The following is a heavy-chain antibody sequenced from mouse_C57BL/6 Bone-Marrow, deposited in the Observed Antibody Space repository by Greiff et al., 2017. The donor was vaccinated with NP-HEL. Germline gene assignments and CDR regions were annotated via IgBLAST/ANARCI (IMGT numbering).Heavy chain of an antibody. Sequence: EVKVVESGGGLVQPGGSLKLSCAASGFTFSDYYMYWVRQTPEKRLEWVAYISNGGGSTYYPDTVKGRFTISRDNAKNTLYLQMSRLKSEDTAMYYCARHGPLYFDYWGQGTTLTVSS. V-gene: IGHV5-12*01. CDR2: ISNGGGST. J-gene: IGHJ2*01. CDR1: GFTFSDYY. CDR3: ARHGPLYFDY.